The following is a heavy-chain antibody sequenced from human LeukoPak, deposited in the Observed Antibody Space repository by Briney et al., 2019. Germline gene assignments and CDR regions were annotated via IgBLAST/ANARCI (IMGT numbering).Heavy chain of an antibody. Sequence: GGSLRLSCAASGFTFSDFAMSWVRQAPGKGLEWVSGTIGSGATTFYADSVKGRFTISRDNAKNSLYLQMNSLRAEDTAVYYCAKWLAFAYRGQGTLVTVSS. CDR2: TIGSGATT. V-gene: IGHV3-23*01. CDR3: AKWLAFAY. CDR1: GFTFSDFA. J-gene: IGHJ4*02. D-gene: IGHD6-19*01.